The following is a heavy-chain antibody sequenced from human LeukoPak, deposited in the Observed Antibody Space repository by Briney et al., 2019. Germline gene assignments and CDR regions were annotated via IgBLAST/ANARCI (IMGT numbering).Heavy chain of an antibody. CDR2: VSGSGGST. D-gene: IGHD3-10*01. CDR1: GFTFSSYA. Sequence: SGGSLTLPCAASGFTFSSYAMSWVRQAPGKGLEWVSAVSGSGGSTYYADSGKGRFTISRDNSKNTLYLQMNSLRAEDTAVYYCAKDTMLWFGGDDAFDIWGQGTMVTVSS. J-gene: IGHJ3*02. CDR3: AKDTMLWFGGDDAFDI. V-gene: IGHV3-23*01.